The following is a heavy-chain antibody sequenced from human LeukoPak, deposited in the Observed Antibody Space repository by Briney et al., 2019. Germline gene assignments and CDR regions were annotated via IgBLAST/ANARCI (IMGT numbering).Heavy chain of an antibody. CDR2: IKQDGSEK. J-gene: IGHJ6*02. CDR1: GFTFSSYW. CDR3: ARDVEYSYGYEYYYYGMDV. V-gene: IGHV3-7*01. D-gene: IGHD5-18*01. Sequence: GGSLRLSCAASGFTFSSYWMSWVRQAPGKGLEWVANIKQDGSEKYYADSVKGRFTISRDNAKNSLYPQMNSLRAEDTAVYYCARDVEYSYGYEYYYYGMDVWGQGTTVTVSS.